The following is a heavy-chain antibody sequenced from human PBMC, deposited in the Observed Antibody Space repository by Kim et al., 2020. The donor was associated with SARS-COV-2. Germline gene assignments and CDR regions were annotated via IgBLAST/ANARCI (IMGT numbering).Heavy chain of an antibody. CDR2: ISYSGST. J-gene: IGHJ4*01. D-gene: IGHD1-20*01. CDR3: ARDRITGTTGGFDY. V-gene: IGHV4-31*03. CDR1: GGSISSDGYY. Sequence: SETMSLTCTVSGGSISSDGYYWSWIRQYPGKGLEWIAYISYSGSTYYSPSLKSRVTMSVDTSKNQFSLKLYSVTAADTAVYYCARDRITGTTGGFDYWG.